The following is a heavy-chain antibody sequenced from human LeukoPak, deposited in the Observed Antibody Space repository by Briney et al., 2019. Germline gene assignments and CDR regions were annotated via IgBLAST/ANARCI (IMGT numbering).Heavy chain of an antibody. CDR2: IYSGGST. Sequence: GGSLRLSCAASGFIVSSNYMSWVRQAPGRGLEWVSVIYSGGSTYYADSVKGRFTISRDNSKNTLYLQMNSLRAEDTAVYYCARAMVRGVLYYYYYGMDVWGQGTTVTVSS. J-gene: IGHJ6*02. CDR3: ARAMVRGVLYYYYYGMDV. V-gene: IGHV3-66*01. CDR1: GFIVSSNY. D-gene: IGHD3-10*01.